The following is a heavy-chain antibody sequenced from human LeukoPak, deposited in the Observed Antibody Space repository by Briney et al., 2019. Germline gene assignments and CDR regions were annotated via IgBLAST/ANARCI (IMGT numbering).Heavy chain of an antibody. CDR3: VRSSTAAYNTAAALGGYFQH. J-gene: IGHJ1*01. Sequence: GGSLRLSCTASGFTFSTYGMHWVRQAPGKGLEYISAISTNAGRTYYSKSVKGRFIISRDNSKNTVFLEMGSLRPDDTAVYYCVRSSTAAYNTAAALGGYFQHWGQGTLVTVSS. V-gene: IGHV3-64*01. CDR2: ISTNAGRT. D-gene: IGHD6-6*01. CDR1: GFTFSTYG.